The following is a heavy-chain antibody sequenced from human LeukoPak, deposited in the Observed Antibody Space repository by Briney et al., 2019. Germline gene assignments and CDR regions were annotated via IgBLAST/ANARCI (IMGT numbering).Heavy chain of an antibody. D-gene: IGHD3-3*01. CDR3: ARVAAVTIFGVVAHAFDI. Sequence: EASVKVSCKASGGTFSSYAISWVRQAPGQGLEWMGGIIPIFGTANYAQKFQGRVTITTDESTSTAYMELSSLRSEDTAVYYCARVAAVTIFGVVAHAFDIWGQGTMVTVSS. CDR2: IIPIFGTA. J-gene: IGHJ3*02. CDR1: GGTFSSYA. V-gene: IGHV1-69*05.